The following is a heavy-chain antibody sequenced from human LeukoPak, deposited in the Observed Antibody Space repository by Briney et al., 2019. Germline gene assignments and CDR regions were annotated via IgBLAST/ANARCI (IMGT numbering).Heavy chain of an antibody. CDR3: AKVKPRYFDWFDENYFDY. D-gene: IGHD3-9*01. CDR1: GFTFNSYC. J-gene: IGHJ4*02. CDR2: LRYDGSNK. V-gene: IGHV3-30*02. Sequence: GFLRLSCAASGFTFNSYCMQWVRQAPGKGLEGVAFLRYDGSNKYYADSVKGRFTISRDNSKNTLYLQMNSLRAEDTAVYYCAKVKPRYFDWFDENYFDYWGQGTLVTVSS.